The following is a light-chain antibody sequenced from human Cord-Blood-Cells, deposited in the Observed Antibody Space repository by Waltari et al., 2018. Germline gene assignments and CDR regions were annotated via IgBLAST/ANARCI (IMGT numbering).Light chain of an antibody. CDR3: CSYAGSSTPWV. V-gene: IGLV2-23*01. J-gene: IGLJ3*02. Sequence: QSALTQPASVSGSPGQSITISCTGTSSAVGSYKLVSCYQQHPGKAPKLMIYEGSKRPSGVSNRFSGSKSGNTASLTISGLQAEDEADYYCCSYAGSSTPWVFGGGTKLTVL. CDR2: EGS. CDR1: SSAVGSYKL.